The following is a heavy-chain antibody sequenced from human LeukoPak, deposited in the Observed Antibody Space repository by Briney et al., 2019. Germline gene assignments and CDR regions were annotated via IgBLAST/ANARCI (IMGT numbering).Heavy chain of an antibody. Sequence: GGSLRLSCAASGFTFSSYGMHWVRQAPGKGLEWVAVIWYDGSNKYYADSVKGRFTISRDNSKNTLYLQMNSLRAEDTAVYYCARDILDNGMLYYFDYWGQGTLVTVSS. CDR2: IWYDGSNK. D-gene: IGHD1-14*01. CDR3: ARDILDNGMLYYFDY. CDR1: GFTFSSYG. J-gene: IGHJ4*02. V-gene: IGHV3-33*01.